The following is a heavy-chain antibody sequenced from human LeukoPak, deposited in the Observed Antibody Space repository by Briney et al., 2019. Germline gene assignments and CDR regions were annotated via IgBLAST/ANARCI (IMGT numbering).Heavy chain of an antibody. J-gene: IGHJ4*02. CDR3: ATYSIAVAGTFGFDY. V-gene: IGHV1-24*01. CDR1: GYTLTELS. Sequence: ASVKVSCKVSGYTLTELSMHWVRQAPGKGLEWMGGFDPEDGETIYAQKFQGRVTMTEDTSTDTAYMELSSLRSEDTAVYYCATYSIAVAGTFGFDYWGQGTLVTVSS. D-gene: IGHD6-19*01. CDR2: FDPEDGET.